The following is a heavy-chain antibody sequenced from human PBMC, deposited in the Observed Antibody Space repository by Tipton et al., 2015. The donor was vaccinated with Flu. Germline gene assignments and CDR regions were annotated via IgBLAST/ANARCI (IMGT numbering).Heavy chain of an antibody. V-gene: IGHV4-4*07. Sequence: LRLSCTVSGGSISSYYRSWIRQPAGKGLEWSGGIYTSGSTNYNPSLKSRVTMPVDTSKNQFSLKLRSVTAADTAVYYCARVKPQWLVETYYFDYWGQGTLITVSS. CDR3: ARVKPQWLVETYYFDY. J-gene: IGHJ4*02. CDR2: IYTSGST. D-gene: IGHD6-19*01. CDR1: GGSISSYY.